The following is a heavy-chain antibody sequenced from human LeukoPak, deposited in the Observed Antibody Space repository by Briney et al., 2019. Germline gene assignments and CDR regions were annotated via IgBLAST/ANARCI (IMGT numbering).Heavy chain of an antibody. CDR2: IKQDGSEK. CDR3: AKESGYYYGSGTAQ. V-gene: IGHV3-7*03. CDR1: GFTFSSYW. Sequence: GGSLRLSCAASGFTFSSYWMSWVRQAPGKGLEWVANIKQDGSEKYYADSVKGRFTISRDNSKNSLYPQMNSLRTEDTALYYCAKESGYYYGSGTAQWGQGTLVTVSS. J-gene: IGHJ4*02. D-gene: IGHD3-10*01.